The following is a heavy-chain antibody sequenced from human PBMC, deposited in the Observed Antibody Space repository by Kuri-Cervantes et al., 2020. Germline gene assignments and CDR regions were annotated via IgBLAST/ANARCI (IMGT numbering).Heavy chain of an antibody. Sequence: ASVKVSCKASGYTFTSYYMHWVRQAPGQGLEWMGIINPSGGSTSYAQKFQGRVTMTRDTSTSTVYMELSSLRSEDTAVYYCAAWGGALDAFDIWGQGTMVTVSS. CDR1: GYTFTSYY. V-gene: IGHV1-46*01. D-gene: IGHD1-26*01. CDR2: INPSGGST. J-gene: IGHJ3*02. CDR3: AAWGGALDAFDI.